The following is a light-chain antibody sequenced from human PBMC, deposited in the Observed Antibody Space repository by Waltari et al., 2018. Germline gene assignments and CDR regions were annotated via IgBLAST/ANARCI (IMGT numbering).Light chain of an antibody. CDR3: QTGGHGTWV. CDR2: VNSDGSH. CDR1: RGYSGNA. V-gene: IGLV4-69*01. Sequence: LLLTQSPSASASLGAPVQPTCTLRRGYSGNALAVLQQQPGKGPRYLMKVNSDGSHRKGDDIPDRFSASNSGTECYLTISSLQSEDEADYYCQTGGHGTWVFGGGTKLTVL. J-gene: IGLJ3*02.